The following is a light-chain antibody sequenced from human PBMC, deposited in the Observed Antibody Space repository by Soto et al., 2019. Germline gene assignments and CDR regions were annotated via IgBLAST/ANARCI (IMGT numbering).Light chain of an antibody. CDR2: NVN. CDR3: ISYPGSSTSYV. CDR1: GSDFGSYDY. J-gene: IGLJ1*01. Sequence: SGLIHPPSVSGTTGESVTISCTGTGSDFGSYDYVSWYQRHPGTVPKLMIYNVNIRPSGVPDRFSGSKSGNTASMTISGLQAEDEADYYCISYPGSSTSYVFGSGTKVTVL. V-gene: IGLV2-18*02.